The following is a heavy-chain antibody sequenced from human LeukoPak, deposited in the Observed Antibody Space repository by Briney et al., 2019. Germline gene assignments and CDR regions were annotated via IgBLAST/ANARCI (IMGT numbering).Heavy chain of an antibody. Sequence: SETLSLTCSVSGASISGGTYYWGWVRQPQGQGLEWVGSINFSGSTYSNPSLQSRVTISVDTSKNQFSLSMRSVSASDTAVYYCLKTPSTDWHFVRYWDQGTLVTVSS. CDR1: GASISGGTYY. J-gene: IGHJ1*01. CDR2: INFSGST. CDR3: LKTPSTDWHFVRY. D-gene: IGHD3/OR15-3a*01. V-gene: IGHV4-39*01.